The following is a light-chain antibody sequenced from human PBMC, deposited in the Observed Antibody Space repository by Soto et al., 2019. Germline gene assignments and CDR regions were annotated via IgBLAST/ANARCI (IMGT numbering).Light chain of an antibody. CDR3: SSYAGSNNVV. J-gene: IGLJ2*01. Sequence: QSALTQSPSASGSPGQSVTISCTGTSSDIGGYNSVSWYQQHPGKAPKLMIYEVSKRPSGVPDRFSGSKSGNTASLTVSGLQAEDEADYYCSSYAGSNNVVFGGGTKLTVL. CDR2: EVS. CDR1: SSDIGGYNS. V-gene: IGLV2-8*01.